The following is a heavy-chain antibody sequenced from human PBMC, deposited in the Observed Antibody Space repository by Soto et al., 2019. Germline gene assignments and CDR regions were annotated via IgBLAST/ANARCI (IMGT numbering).Heavy chain of an antibody. CDR1: GYTFTSYG. Sequence: ASVKVSCKASGYTFTSYGISWVRQAPGQGLEWMGWISAYNGNTYHAQKLQGRVTMTTDTSTSTAYMELRSLRSDDTAVYYCAREGPAPYYYYGMDVWGQGTTVTVSS. CDR3: AREGPAPYYYYGMDV. CDR2: ISAYNGNT. J-gene: IGHJ6*02. V-gene: IGHV1-18*01.